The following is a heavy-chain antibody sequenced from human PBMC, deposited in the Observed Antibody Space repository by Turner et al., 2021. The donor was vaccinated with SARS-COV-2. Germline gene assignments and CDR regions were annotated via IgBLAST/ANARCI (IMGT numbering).Heavy chain of an antibody. D-gene: IGHD6-19*01. CDR3: ARPIPSYSSGWYGCYFDD. Sequence: QVQLVESGVGVVQPGMSLRLSCSASCFTFSSYGMHWVRKAPGKGLEWVAFIWYDGSNRYYADSVKGRFTISRDKSKNTLSLQMKSRRDEDTAVYDCARPIPSYSSGWYGCYFDDWGQGTMVTVSS. CDR1: CFTFSSYG. V-gene: IGHV3-33*01. CDR2: IWYDGSNR. J-gene: IGHJ4*02.